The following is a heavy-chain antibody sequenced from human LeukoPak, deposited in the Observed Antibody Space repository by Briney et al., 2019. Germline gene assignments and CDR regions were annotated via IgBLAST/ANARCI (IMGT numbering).Heavy chain of an antibody. D-gene: IGHD6-19*01. CDR1: GGSFSGYY. V-gene: IGHV4-34*01. Sequence: SETLSLTCAVYGGSFSGYYWSWIRQPPGKGLEWIGEINHSGSTNYNPSPKSRVTISVGTSKNQFSLKLSSVTAADTAVYYCARGSLIAVAVYYFDYWGQGTLVTVSS. J-gene: IGHJ4*02. CDR3: ARGSLIAVAVYYFDY. CDR2: INHSGST.